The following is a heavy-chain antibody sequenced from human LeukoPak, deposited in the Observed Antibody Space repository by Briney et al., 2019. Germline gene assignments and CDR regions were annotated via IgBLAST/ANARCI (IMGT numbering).Heavy chain of an antibody. CDR2: ISAYNGNT. CDR3: ARELNGDYYDSSGYIDY. Sequence: ASVKVPCKASGYTFTSYGISWVRQAPGQGLEWMGWISAYNGNTNYAQKLQGRVTMTTDTSTSTAYMELRSLRSDDTAVYYCARELNGDYYDSSGYIDYWGQGTLVTVSS. J-gene: IGHJ4*02. CDR1: GYTFTSYG. V-gene: IGHV1-18*01. D-gene: IGHD3-22*01.